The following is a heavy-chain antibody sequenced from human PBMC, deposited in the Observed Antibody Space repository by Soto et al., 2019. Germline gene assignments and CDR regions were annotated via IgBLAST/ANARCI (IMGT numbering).Heavy chain of an antibody. D-gene: IGHD3-22*01. CDR2: IIPIFGTA. V-gene: IGHV1-69*13. CDR1: GGTFSSYA. Sequence: SVKVSCKASGGTFSSYAISWVRQAPGQGLEWMGGIIPIFGTANYAQKFQGRVTITADESTSTAYMELSSLRSEDTAVYYCARDRAYDSSGYWDLASDYWGQGTLVTVSS. J-gene: IGHJ4*02. CDR3: ARDRAYDSSGYWDLASDY.